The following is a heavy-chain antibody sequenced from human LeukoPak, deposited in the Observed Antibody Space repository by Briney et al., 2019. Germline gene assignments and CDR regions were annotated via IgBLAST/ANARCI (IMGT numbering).Heavy chain of an antibody. CDR2: IYHSGST. J-gene: IGHJ4*02. CDR3: ARGHIVATLVFYY. V-gene: IGHV4-30-2*01. Sequence: SETLCLTCAVSGGSMSSGGYSWSWIRQPPGKGLEWIGYIYHSGSTYCNPSLKSRVTISVDRSKNQFSLKLSSVTAADTAVYYCARGHIVATLVFYYWGQGTLVTVSS. CDR1: GGSMSSGGYS. D-gene: IGHD5-12*01.